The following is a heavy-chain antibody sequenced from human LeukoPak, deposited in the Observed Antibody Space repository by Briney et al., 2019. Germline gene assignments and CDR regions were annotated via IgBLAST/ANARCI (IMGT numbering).Heavy chain of an antibody. V-gene: IGHV4-59*01. J-gene: IGHJ6*03. D-gene: IGHD3-9*01. CDR1: GGSISSYY. Sequence: SETLSLTCTVSGGSISSYYWSWIRQPPGKGLEWIGYIYYSGSTNYNPSLKSRVTISVDTSKNQFSLKLSSVTAADTAVYYCAREARIAYYDILTGYYTPDYYYYMDVWGKGTTVTISS. CDR3: AREARIAYYDILTGYYTPDYYYYMDV. CDR2: IYYSGST.